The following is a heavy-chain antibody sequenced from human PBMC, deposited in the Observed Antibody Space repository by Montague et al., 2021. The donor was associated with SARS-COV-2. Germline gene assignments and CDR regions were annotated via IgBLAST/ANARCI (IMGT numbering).Heavy chain of an antibody. D-gene: IGHD3-22*01. CDR3: ARGRIEVSMIVVVLTGASYYMDV. CDR1: GGSFSGHY. CDR2: INNSGST. Sequence: SDTLSLTRAVYGGSFSGHYWSWIRQHPGKGLEWIGEINNSGSTNYNPSLKSRVTISVDTSKNQFSLKLHSVTAADTAVYYCARGRIEVSMIVVVLTGASYYMDVWGKGTTVTVSS. J-gene: IGHJ6*03. V-gene: IGHV4-34*01.